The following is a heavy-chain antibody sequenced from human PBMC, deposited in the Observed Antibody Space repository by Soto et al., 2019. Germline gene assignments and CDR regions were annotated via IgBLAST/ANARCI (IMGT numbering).Heavy chain of an antibody. D-gene: IGHD6-13*01. J-gene: IGHJ4*02. CDR3: ARRQSSSWYGL. Sequence: LEPLSLTCTVSGGTTSNNSYYWAWIRQPPGKGLEWIGNIYYSGSTYYNPSLKSRVTISVDTSKNQFSLKLSSVTAVDTAVYYCARRQSSSWYGLWGQGTLVTVSS. CDR1: GGTTSNNSYY. V-gene: IGHV4-39*01. CDR2: IYYSGST.